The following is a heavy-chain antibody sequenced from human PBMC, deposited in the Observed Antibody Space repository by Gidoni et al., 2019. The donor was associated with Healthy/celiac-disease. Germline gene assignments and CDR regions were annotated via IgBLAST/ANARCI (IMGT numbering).Heavy chain of an antibody. J-gene: IGHJ3*02. CDR3: ARSPLLSTMIVVVSTGQNAFDI. V-gene: IGHV1-46*01. CDR1: GYTFTSYY. CDR2: INPSGGST. Sequence: QVQLLQSGAEVKKPAASVKVSCTASGYTFTSYYIPLVRQAPGQGLEWMGIINPSGGSTSYAQKFQGRVTMTRDTSTSTVYMELSSLRSEDTAVYYCARSPLLSTMIVVVSTGQNAFDIWGQGTMVTVSS. D-gene: IGHD3-22*01.